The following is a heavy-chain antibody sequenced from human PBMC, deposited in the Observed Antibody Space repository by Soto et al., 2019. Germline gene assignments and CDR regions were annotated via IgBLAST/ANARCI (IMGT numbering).Heavy chain of an antibody. V-gene: IGHV4-34*01. D-gene: IGHD1-1*01. CDR2: INHSGST. CDR3: ARGQLMGYYYCYGMDV. J-gene: IGHJ6*02. Sequence: QVQLQQWGAGLLKPSETLSLTCAVYGGSFSGYYWSWIRQPPGKGLEWIGEINHSGSTNYNPSLKSRVTISVDTSKNQFSLKLSSVTAADTAVYYCARGQLMGYYYCYGMDVWGQGTTVTVSS. CDR1: GGSFSGYY.